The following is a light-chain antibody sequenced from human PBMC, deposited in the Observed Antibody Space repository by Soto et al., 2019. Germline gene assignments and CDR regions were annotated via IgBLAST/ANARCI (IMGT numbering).Light chain of an antibody. CDR2: GAS. CDR1: PDVRSW. CDR3: QQANGDPWT. V-gene: IGKV1-12*02. Sequence: DIQMTQSPSSVSASVGDRVTISCRASPDVRSWLAWYQQRPGKAPNLLIYGASTLQSGVTSRFSGSGSGTDFTLTISSLQPEDFATYYCQQANGDPWTFGQGTKVEIK. J-gene: IGKJ1*01.